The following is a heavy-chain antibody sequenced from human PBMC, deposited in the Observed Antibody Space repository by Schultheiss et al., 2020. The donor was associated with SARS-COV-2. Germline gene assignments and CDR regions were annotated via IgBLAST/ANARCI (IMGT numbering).Heavy chain of an antibody. D-gene: IGHD5-18*01. V-gene: IGHV3-23*01. CDR3: AKDHSYGYSIDSYYYYYGMDV. CDR2: ISGSGGST. CDR1: GFTVSSNY. J-gene: IGHJ6*02. Sequence: GESLKISCAASGFTVSSNYMSWVRQAPGKGLEWVSVISGSGGSTYYADSVKGRFTISRDNSKNTLYLQMNSLRAEDTAVYYCAKDHSYGYSIDSYYYYYGMDVWGQGTTVTVSS.